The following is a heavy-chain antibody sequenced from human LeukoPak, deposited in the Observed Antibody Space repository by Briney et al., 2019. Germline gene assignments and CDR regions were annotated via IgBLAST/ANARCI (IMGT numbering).Heavy chain of an antibody. J-gene: IGHJ4*02. V-gene: IGHV3-48*01. D-gene: IGHD2-8*02. CDR1: GFTFSSYS. CDR3: ARAGYCSGSSCSEDFDY. Sequence: PGGSLRLSCAASGFTFSSYSMNWVRQAPGKGLEWVSFISSSSRTIFCADSVKGRFTISRDNAKNSLYLQMNSLRAEDTALYYCARAGYCSGSSCSEDFDYWGQGTLVTVSS. CDR2: ISSSSRTI.